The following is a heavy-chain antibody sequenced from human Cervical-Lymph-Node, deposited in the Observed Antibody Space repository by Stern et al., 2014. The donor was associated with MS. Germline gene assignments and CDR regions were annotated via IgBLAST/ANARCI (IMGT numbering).Heavy chain of an antibody. Sequence: EVQLVESGGGLVQPGGSLRLSCAASGFTFSSYAMSWVRQAPGKGLEWVSAISGSGGSTYYADSVKGRFTISRDNSKNTLYLQMNSLRAEDTAVYYCAKIEVAGIYYYYYGMDVWGQVTTVTVSS. CDR2: ISGSGGST. CDR3: AKIEVAGIYYYYYGMDV. V-gene: IGHV3-23*04. D-gene: IGHD2-21*01. J-gene: IGHJ6*02. CDR1: GFTFSSYA.